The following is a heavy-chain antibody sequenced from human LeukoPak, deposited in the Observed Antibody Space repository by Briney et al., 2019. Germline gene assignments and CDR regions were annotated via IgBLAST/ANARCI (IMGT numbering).Heavy chain of an antibody. D-gene: IGHD5-24*01. CDR2: IDSSSSTI. CDR3: AKGGYNHAFDI. J-gene: IGHJ3*02. Sequence: GGSLRLSCAASGFTFSTYSMNWVRQAPGKGLDWVSYIDSSSSTIYYADSVRGRFTISRDNAKNSLYLQMNSLRAEDTAVYYCAKGGYNHAFDIWGQGTVVTVSS. CDR1: GFTFSTYS. V-gene: IGHV3-48*01.